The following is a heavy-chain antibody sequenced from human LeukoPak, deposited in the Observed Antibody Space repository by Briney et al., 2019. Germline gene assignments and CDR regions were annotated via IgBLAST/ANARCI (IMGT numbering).Heavy chain of an antibody. CDR2: VYYSGTT. Sequence: SETLSLTCTVSGAPVSSSSYYWGWIRQPPGKGLEWIGSVYYSGTTYYNPSLNSRVTISIDTSKNQFSLKLASVAAADTAMYFCARSNYDILTYWGQGTLVTVSS. D-gene: IGHD3-9*01. CDR3: ARSNYDILTY. J-gene: IGHJ4*02. V-gene: IGHV4-39*07. CDR1: GAPVSSSSYY.